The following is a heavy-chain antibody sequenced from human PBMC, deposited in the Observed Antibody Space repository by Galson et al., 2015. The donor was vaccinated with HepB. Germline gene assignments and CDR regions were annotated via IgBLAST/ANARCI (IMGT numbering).Heavy chain of an antibody. CDR2: ISGSGDST. V-gene: IGHV3-23*01. CDR1: GFTFSSYA. J-gene: IGHJ4*02. CDR3: AKVGLHFSDSRGYYLDH. Sequence: SLRLSCAASGFTFSSYAMSWVRQAPGKGLEWVSAISGSGDSTYYADSVKGRFTFSRDNSKNTLYLQMNSLRAGDTAVYYCAKVGLHFSDSRGYYLDHWGQGTLVTVSS. D-gene: IGHD3-22*01.